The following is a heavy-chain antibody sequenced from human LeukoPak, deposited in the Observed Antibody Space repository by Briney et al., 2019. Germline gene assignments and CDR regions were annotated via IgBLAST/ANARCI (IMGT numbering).Heavy chain of an antibody. J-gene: IGHJ4*02. V-gene: IGHV3-66*01. CDR2: IYSGGST. D-gene: IGHD6-13*01. Sequence: GGSLRLSCAAYGFTFTSYAMSWVRQAPGKGLEWVSVIYSGGSTYYADSVKGRFTISRDNSKNTLYLQMNSLRAEDTAVYYCARDRIAAAAFDYWGQGTLVTVSS. CDR1: GFTFTSYA. CDR3: ARDRIAAAAFDY.